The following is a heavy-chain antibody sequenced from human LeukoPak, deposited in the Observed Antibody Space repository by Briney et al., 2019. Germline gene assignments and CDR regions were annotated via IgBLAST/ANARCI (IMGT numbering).Heavy chain of an antibody. J-gene: IGHJ4*02. D-gene: IGHD1-1*01. CDR1: GGSISSYY. Sequence: PSETLSLTCTVSGGSISSYYWSWIRQPPGKGLEWIGYIYYSGSTNYNPSLQSRVIISLDTPKNQFSLSVTSVTAADTAMYFCARRISSWNVYIDKWGQGIQVTVSS. CDR3: ARRISSWNVYIDK. V-gene: IGHV4-59*08. CDR2: IYYSGST.